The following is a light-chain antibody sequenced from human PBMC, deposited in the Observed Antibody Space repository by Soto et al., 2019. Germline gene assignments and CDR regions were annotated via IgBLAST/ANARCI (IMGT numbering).Light chain of an antibody. CDR2: GIN. Sequence: QSALTQPPSVSGSPGQSITISCTGSSSDIGNNFVYWYQQHPGKAPKLIIYGINNRPSGVSNRFSGSKSDNTASLTISGLQAEDEADYYCSSDTSSASLVFGGGTKLTVL. CDR1: SSDIGNNF. CDR3: SSDTSSASLV. J-gene: IGLJ2*01. V-gene: IGLV2-14*03.